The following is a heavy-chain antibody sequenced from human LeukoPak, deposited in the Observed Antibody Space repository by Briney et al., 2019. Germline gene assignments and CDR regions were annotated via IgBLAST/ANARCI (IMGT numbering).Heavy chain of an antibody. CDR3: ARGGHGFHWFDP. J-gene: IGHJ5*02. Sequence: SVKVSCKASGGTFSSYAISWVRQAPGQGLEWMGGIIPIFGTANYAQKFQGRVTITADESTSTAYMELSSLRSDDTAVYYCARGGHGFHWFDPWGQGTLVTVSS. CDR2: IIPIFGTA. CDR1: GGTFSSYA. V-gene: IGHV1-69*13.